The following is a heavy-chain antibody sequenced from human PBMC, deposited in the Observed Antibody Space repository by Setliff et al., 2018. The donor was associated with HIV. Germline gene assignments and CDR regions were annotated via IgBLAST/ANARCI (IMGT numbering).Heavy chain of an antibody. V-gene: IGHV4-61*08. J-gene: IGHJ4*02. Sequence: PSETLSLTCNVSAASVGTGAYYWSWIRQSPGKGLEWLGYLYYSGSIDYNPSLKTRVSISIDMSKNQFSLKMSSVTAADTAVYFCARGLRTSLVFFDSWGQGILVT. CDR2: LYYSGSI. CDR3: ARGLRTSLVFFDS. D-gene: IGHD2-8*01. CDR1: AASVGTGAYY.